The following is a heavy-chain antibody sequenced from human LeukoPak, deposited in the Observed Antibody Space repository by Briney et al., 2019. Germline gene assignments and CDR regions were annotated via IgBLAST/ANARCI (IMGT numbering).Heavy chain of an antibody. D-gene: IGHD2-15*01. CDR1: GGTFSSYA. CDR2: IIPIFGTA. J-gene: IGHJ5*02. Sequence: SVQVSCKASGGTFSSYAISWVRQAPGQGLEWMGGIIPIFGTANYAQKFQGRVTITADESTSTAYMELSSLRSEDTAVYYCARSRDIVVVVAATNWFDPWGQGTLVTVSS. CDR3: ARSRDIVVVVAATNWFDP. V-gene: IGHV1-69*01.